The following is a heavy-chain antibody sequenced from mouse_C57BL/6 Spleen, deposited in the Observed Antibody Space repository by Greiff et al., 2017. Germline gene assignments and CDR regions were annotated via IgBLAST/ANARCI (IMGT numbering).Heavy chain of an antibody. CDR1: GYTFTSYW. CDR2: IDPSDSYT. Sequence: QVQLQQPGAELMKPGASVKLSCKATGYTFTSYWMHWVKQRPGQGLEWIGEIDPSDSYTNYNQKFKGKSTLTVDKSSSTAYMQLSSLTSEDSAVYDCARSLYSNYEDYFDYWGQGTTLTVSS. D-gene: IGHD2-5*01. V-gene: IGHV1-69*01. J-gene: IGHJ2*01. CDR3: ARSLYSNYEDYFDY.